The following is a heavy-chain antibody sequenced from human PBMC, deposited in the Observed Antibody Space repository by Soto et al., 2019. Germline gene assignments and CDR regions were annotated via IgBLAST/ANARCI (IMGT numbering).Heavy chain of an antibody. CDR1: GYTFTTYV. CDR3: ARDPYHVLIVNDPNIYGMDV. V-gene: IGHV1-18*01. J-gene: IGHJ6*02. Sequence: QVQLVQSGAEVKKPGASVKVSCKASGYTFTTYVISWVRQAPGQGLEWMGRISTYNGNTNYPQSLQGRLTMTTDTSTTTAYMERRSLRSDDTAIYYCARDPYHVLIVNDPNIYGMDVWGQGTTVTVSS. CDR2: ISTYNGNT. D-gene: IGHD2-8*01.